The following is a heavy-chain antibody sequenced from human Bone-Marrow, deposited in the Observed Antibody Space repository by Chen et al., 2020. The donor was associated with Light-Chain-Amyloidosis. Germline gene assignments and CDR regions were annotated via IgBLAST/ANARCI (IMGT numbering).Heavy chain of an antibody. CDR1: GYTFPNYW. Sequence: EVQLEQSGPEVKKPGESLKISCQGSGYTFPNYWIGWARQMPGKGLEWMGVIYPDDSDARYSPSFEGQVTISADKSITTAYLQWRSLKASDTAMYYCARRRDGYNFDYWGQGTLVTVSS. CDR2: IYPDDSDA. D-gene: IGHD5-12*01. J-gene: IGHJ4*02. CDR3: ARRRDGYNFDY. V-gene: IGHV5-51*01.